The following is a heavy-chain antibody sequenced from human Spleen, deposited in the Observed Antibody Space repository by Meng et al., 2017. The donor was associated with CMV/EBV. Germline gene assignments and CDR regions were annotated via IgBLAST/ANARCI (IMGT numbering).Heavy chain of an antibody. CDR2: INSDGSST. D-gene: IGHD3-10*01. V-gene: IGHV3-74*01. CDR3: ARGGFRDRRITWYFDL. J-gene: IGHJ2*01. CDR1: GFTVSSYW. Sequence: GFTVSSYWMHWVRQAPGKGLVWVSRINSDGSSTSYADSVKGRFTISRDNAKNTLYLQMNSLRAEDTAVYYCARGGFRDRRITWYFDLWGRGTLVTVSS.